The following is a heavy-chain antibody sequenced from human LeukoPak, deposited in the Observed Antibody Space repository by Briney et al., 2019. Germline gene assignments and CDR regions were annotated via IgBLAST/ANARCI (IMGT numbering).Heavy chain of an antibody. CDR1: GGSISNYY. D-gene: IGHD2-21*02. CDR3: ARGAERLTATPFDY. J-gene: IGHJ4*02. CDR2: IYYSGRT. V-gene: IGHV4-59*01. Sequence: SETPSLTCTVSGGSISNYYWSWIRQPPGKGLEWIGYIYYSGRTNYNPSLKSRVTISMDTSKNHFSLTLSSVTAADTALYYCARGAERLTATPFDYWGQGTLITVSS.